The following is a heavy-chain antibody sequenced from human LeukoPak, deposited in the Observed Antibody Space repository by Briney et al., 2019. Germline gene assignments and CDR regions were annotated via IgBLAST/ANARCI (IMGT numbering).Heavy chain of an antibody. CDR3: ARGRTAHDFWSGYPES. CDR1: GGSISSYY. Sequence: SETLSLTCTVSGGSISSYYWSWIRQPAGKGLEWIGRIYTSGSTNYNPSLKSRVTISVDTSKNQFSLKLSSVTAADTAVYYCARGRTAHDFWSGYPESWGQGTLVTVSS. D-gene: IGHD3-3*01. CDR2: IYTSGST. V-gene: IGHV4-4*07. J-gene: IGHJ4*02.